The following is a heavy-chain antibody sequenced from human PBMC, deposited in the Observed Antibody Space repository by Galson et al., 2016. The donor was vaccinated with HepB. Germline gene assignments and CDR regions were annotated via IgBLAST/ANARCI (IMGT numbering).Heavy chain of an antibody. Sequence: SLRLSCATTEFTFSNYAMHWVRQAPGKGLDWVSVIWFDGSNKHYADSVKGRFTISRDNSKNTLFLQMNSLRAEDTAVYYCARGDFYNSSWTGRGMDVWGKGTTVTVSS. CDR1: EFTFSNYA. J-gene: IGHJ6*03. V-gene: IGHV3-33*01. CDR2: IWFDGSNK. CDR3: ARGDFYNSSWTGRGMDV. D-gene: IGHD6-6*01.